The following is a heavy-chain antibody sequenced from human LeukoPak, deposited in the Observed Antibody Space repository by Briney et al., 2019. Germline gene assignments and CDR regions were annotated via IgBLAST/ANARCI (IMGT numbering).Heavy chain of an antibody. CDR1: GGSISSGSFY. CDR3: ARGYDRNGYQSRGFDY. CDR2: IYPSGDS. D-gene: IGHD3-22*01. J-gene: IGHJ4*02. Sequence: SETLSLTCTLSGGSISSGSFYWSWIRQTAGKGLEWIGRIYPSGDSQYSPSFRSRATISLDTRNQFSLKLSSVTAADTAVYFCARGYDRNGYQSRGFDYWGQGALVNVSP. V-gene: IGHV4-61*02.